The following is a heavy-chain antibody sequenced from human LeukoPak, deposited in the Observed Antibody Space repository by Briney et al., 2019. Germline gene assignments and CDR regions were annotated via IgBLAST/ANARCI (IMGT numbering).Heavy chain of an antibody. CDR2: LYYNGSP. D-gene: IGHD6-19*01. Sequence: NPSETLSLTCTVSGGSFSSYYWSWIRQSPGKGLEWIGYLYYNGSPNYNPSLRSRVTIPIDTSKNQFSLKLTSVTAADTAVYYCARHGSDWAFDFWGRGTLVTVSS. V-gene: IGHV4-59*08. CDR1: GGSFSSYY. CDR3: ARHGSDWAFDF. J-gene: IGHJ4*02.